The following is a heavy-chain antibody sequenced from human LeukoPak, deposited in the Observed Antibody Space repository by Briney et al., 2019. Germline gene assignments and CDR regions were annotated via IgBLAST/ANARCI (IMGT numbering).Heavy chain of an antibody. Sequence: ASVKVSCKASGYTFTSYYMHWVRQAPGQGLEWMGWINPNSGGTNYAQKFQGRVTMTRDTSISTAYMELSRLRSDDTAVYYCARDRAMVRGVIIDFFDYWGQGTLVAVSS. CDR2: INPNSGGT. CDR3: ARDRAMVRGVIIDFFDY. J-gene: IGHJ4*02. CDR1: GYTFTSYY. D-gene: IGHD3-10*01. V-gene: IGHV1-2*02.